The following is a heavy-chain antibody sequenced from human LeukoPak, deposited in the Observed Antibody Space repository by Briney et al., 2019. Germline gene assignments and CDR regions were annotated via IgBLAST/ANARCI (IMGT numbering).Heavy chain of an antibody. CDR2: FDPVDGET. Sequence: ASVKVSCKLFGYTLTELSMHWVRQPPGKGLEWMGGFDPVDGETIYAQKFQGRVTMTEDTSTETAYMELTSLRSEDTAVYYCATETVVGPRYETDFDYWGQGTLVTVSS. CDR3: ATETVVGPRYETDFDY. J-gene: IGHJ4*02. CDR1: GYTLTELS. V-gene: IGHV1-24*01. D-gene: IGHD6-19*01.